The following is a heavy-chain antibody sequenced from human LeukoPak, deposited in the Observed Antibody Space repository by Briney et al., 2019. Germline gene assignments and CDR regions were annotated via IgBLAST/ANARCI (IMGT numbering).Heavy chain of an antibody. V-gene: IGHV3-7*04. J-gene: IGHJ4*02. CDR1: GFTFSSYW. CDR3: ATGRSWSGFDY. CDR2: VKEDGSEK. D-gene: IGHD6-13*01. Sequence: GGSLRLSCSASGFTFSSYWLTWVRQAPGKGLEWVANVKEDGSEKYYVDSVKGRFTISRDNAKNSLYLQMNSLRAEDTAVYYCATGRSWSGFDYWGQGTLVTVSS.